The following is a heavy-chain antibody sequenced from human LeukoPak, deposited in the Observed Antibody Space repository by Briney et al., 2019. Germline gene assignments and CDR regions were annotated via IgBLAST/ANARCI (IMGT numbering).Heavy chain of an antibody. CDR3: ARDVAAAGED. Sequence: PGGSLRLSCAASEFTFNSYWMHWVRQAPGKGLVWVSRINSDGSSTNYADSVKGRFTISRDNAKNSLYLQMNSLRAEDTAVYYCARDVAAAGEDWGQGTLVTVSS. CDR1: EFTFNSYW. V-gene: IGHV3-74*01. D-gene: IGHD6-13*01. J-gene: IGHJ4*02. CDR2: INSDGSST.